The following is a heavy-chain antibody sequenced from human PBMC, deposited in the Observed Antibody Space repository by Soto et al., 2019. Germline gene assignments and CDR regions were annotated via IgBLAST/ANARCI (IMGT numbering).Heavy chain of an antibody. J-gene: IGHJ6*02. V-gene: IGHV5-51*01. D-gene: IGHD6-6*01. CDR1: GYSFTSYW. CDR2: IYPGDSDT. Sequence: GESLKISCKGSGYSFTSYWIGWVRQMPGKGLEWMGIIYPGDSDTRYSPSFQGQVTISADKSISTAYLQWSSLKASDTATYYCARLSGSSSTKTAYYYYGMDVWGQGTTVTVSS. CDR3: ARLSGSSSTKTAYYYYGMDV.